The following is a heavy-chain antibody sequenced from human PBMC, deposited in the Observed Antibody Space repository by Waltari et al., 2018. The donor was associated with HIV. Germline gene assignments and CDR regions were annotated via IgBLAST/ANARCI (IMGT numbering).Heavy chain of an antibody. CDR1: GFTFRRYG. CDR3: AKPDYYDSSGYPDY. V-gene: IGHV3-30*02. J-gene: IGHJ4*02. CDR2: IRYDGSNK. Sequence: QVQLVASGGGVVQPGGSLRLSCAASGFTFRRYGMHWVRQAPGKGLEWVAFIRYDGSNKYYADSVKGRFTISRDNSKNPLYRQMKSLRAEDTAVYYCAKPDYYDSSGYPDYWGQGTLVTVSS. D-gene: IGHD3-22*01.